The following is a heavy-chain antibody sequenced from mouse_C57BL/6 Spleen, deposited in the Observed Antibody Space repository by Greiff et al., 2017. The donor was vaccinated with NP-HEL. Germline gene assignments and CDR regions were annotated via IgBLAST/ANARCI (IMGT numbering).Heavy chain of an antibody. V-gene: IGHV1-18*01. J-gene: IGHJ3*01. Sequence: VQLQQSGPELVKPGASVKIPCKASGYTFTDYNMDWVKQSHGKSLEWIGDINPNHGGTIYNQKFKGKATLTVDKSSSTAYMELRSLTSEDTAVYYCARGYDYDAFAYWGQGTLVTVSA. D-gene: IGHD2-4*01. CDR3: ARGYDYDAFAY. CDR1: GYTFTDYN. CDR2: INPNHGGT.